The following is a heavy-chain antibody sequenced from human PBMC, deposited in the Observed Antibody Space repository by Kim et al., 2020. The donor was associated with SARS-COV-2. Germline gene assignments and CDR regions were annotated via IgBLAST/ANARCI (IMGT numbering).Heavy chain of an antibody. V-gene: IGHV4-59*13. Sequence: SETLSLTCTVSGGSISSYYWSWIRQPPGKGLEWIGYIYYSGSTNYNPSLKSRVTISVDTSKNQFSLKLSSVTAADTAVYYCARDPPVWGGATLGAFDIWGQETMVTVSS. J-gene: IGHJ3*02. D-gene: IGHD1-26*01. CDR3: ARDPPVWGGATLGAFDI. CDR2: IYYSGST. CDR1: GGSISSYY.